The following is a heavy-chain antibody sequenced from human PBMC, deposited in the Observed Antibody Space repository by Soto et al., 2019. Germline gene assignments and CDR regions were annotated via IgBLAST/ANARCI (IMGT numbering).Heavy chain of an antibody. CDR3: ARHVNELTTPFDY. Sequence: PSETLSLTCTVSGGSISSSYYYWGWIRQPPGKGLEWIGSIYYSGSTYYNPSLKSRVTISVDTSKNQFTLKVSSVTAADTAVYYCARHVNELTTPFDYWGQGTLVTVS. CDR2: IYYSGST. J-gene: IGHJ4*02. D-gene: IGHD1-1*01. CDR1: GGSISSSYYY. V-gene: IGHV4-39*01.